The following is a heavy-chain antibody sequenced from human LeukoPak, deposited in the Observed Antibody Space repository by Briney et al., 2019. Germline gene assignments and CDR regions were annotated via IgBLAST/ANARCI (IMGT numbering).Heavy chain of an antibody. CDR2: ISGSGGST. J-gene: IGHJ4*02. D-gene: IGHD3-22*01. CDR1: GFTFSSYA. Sequence: AGGSLRLSCAASGFTFSSYAMSWVRQAPGKGLEWVSAISGSGGSTYSADSVKGRFTISRDNSKNTLYLQMNSLRAEDTAVYYCAKVLTPANVITPPFDYWGQGTLVTVSS. V-gene: IGHV3-23*01. CDR3: AKVLTPANVITPPFDY.